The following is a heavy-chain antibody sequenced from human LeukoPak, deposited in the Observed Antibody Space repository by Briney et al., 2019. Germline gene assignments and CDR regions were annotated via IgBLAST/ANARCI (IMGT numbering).Heavy chain of an antibody. D-gene: IGHD6-13*01. CDR2: IQYDGSKK. J-gene: IGHJ6*03. V-gene: IGHV3-30*02. Sequence: GGSLRLSCAASGFTFSSYGMHWVRQAPGKGLEWVAFIQYDGSKKYYADSVKGRVTVSRDNSKKTLYLQMNSLRAEDTAVYYCAKDRQQLVVNYYYYMDVWGKGTTVTVSS. CDR1: GFTFSSYG. CDR3: AKDRQQLVVNYYYYMDV.